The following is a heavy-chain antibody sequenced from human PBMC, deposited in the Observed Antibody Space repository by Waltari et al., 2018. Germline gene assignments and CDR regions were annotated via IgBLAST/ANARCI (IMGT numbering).Heavy chain of an antibody. CDR3: ARVHSLGQYDTSGAESNFDH. CDR2: IGAVTST. CDR1: GFRLRSFC. Sequence: EVQLLESGGGLVQPGGSLSRSLAASGFRLRSFCMSWVRQAPGKGLEWVSAIGAVTSTYYADSVKGRFTISRDNSKNTLFLQMNSLRAGDTAIYYCARVHSLGQYDTSGAESNFDHWGQGALVTVSS. V-gene: IGHV3-23*01. D-gene: IGHD3-22*01. J-gene: IGHJ4*02.